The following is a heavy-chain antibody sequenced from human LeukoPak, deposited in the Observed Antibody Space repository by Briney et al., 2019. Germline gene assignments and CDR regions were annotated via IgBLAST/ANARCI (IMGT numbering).Heavy chain of an antibody. CDR1: GFTFSSYA. D-gene: IGHD2-2*01. Sequence: AGGSLRLSCAASGFTFSSYAMHWVRQAPGKGLEWVAVISYDGSNKYYADSVKGRFTISRDNSKNKLYLQMNSLRAEDTAIYYCAKDSPHCSSISCYFENWGQGTLVTVSS. CDR2: ISYDGSNK. J-gene: IGHJ4*02. CDR3: AKDSPHCSSISCYFEN. V-gene: IGHV3-30-3*01.